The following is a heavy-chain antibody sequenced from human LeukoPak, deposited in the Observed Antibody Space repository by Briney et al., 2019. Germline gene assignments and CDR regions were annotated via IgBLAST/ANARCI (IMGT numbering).Heavy chain of an antibody. CDR1: GGSISSYY. D-gene: IGHD2-2*03. V-gene: IGHV4-59*12. J-gene: IGHJ5*02. CDR2: IHYSGST. CDR3: ARVNGYCSSTSCSKYNWFDP. Sequence: SETLSLTCTVSGGSISSYYWSWIRQPPGKGLEWIGYIHYSGSTNYNPSLKSRVTISIDTSKNQFSLKLSSVTAADTAVYYCARVNGYCSSTSCSKYNWFDPWGQGTLVTVSS.